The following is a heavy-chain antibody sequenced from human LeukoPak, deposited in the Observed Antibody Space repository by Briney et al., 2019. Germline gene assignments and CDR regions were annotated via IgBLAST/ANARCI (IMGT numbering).Heavy chain of an antibody. Sequence: SETLSLTCAVYGGSFSGHYWSWIRQPPGKGLEWIGEINHSGSTNYNPSLKGRVTISVDTSKNQFSLKLSSVTAADTAVYYCVRAPYYDFWSSYPTKLRANWFDPWGQGTLVTVSS. J-gene: IGHJ5*02. D-gene: IGHD3-3*01. CDR2: INHSGST. CDR3: VRAPYYDFWSSYPTKLRANWFDP. V-gene: IGHV4-34*01. CDR1: GGSFSGHY.